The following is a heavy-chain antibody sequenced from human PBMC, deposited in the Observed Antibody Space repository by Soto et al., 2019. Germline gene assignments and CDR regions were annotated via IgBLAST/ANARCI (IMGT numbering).Heavy chain of an antibody. D-gene: IGHD3-3*01. CDR2: SRNRVKSFTT. V-gene: IGHV3-72*01. CDR3: ARASTPDSTGYDY. J-gene: IGHJ4*02. Sequence: EVQLVESGGGLVQPGGSLRLSCAASGFTLSDHYLDWVRQARGKGLEWVGRSRNRVKSFTTAYAASVRGRFTFSRDDSTNSLYLQMNILKTDDTAVYYCARASTPDSTGYDYWGQGTLVTVSS. CDR1: GFTLSDHY.